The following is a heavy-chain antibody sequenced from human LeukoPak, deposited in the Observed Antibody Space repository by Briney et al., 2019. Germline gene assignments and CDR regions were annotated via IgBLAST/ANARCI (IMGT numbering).Heavy chain of an antibody. CDR2: ISAYNGNT. CDR1: GYTFTSYG. D-gene: IGHD6-19*01. V-gene: IGHV1-18*01. CDR3: ARSSSPAAWWLVNRYYFDY. J-gene: IGHJ4*02. Sequence: VASVKVSCRASGYTFTSYGISWVRQAPGQGLEWMGWISAYNGNTNYAQKLQGRVTMTTDTSTSTAYMELRSLRSDDTAVYYCARSSSPAAWWLVNRYYFDYWGQGTLVTVSS.